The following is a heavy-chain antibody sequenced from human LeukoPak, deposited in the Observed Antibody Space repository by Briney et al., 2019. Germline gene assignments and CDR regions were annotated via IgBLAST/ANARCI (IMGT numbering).Heavy chain of an antibody. J-gene: IGHJ3*02. V-gene: IGHV1-69*05. CDR1: GGTFSSYA. Sequence: SVNVSCKASGGTFSSYAISWVRQAPGQGREWTGGIIHIFGTANYAQEFQGRVTITTDESTSTAYMELSSLRSEDTAVYYCARDMGYCTNGVCYNPDAFDIWGQGTMVTVSS. CDR3: ARDMGYCTNGVCYNPDAFDI. D-gene: IGHD2-8*01. CDR2: IIHIFGTA.